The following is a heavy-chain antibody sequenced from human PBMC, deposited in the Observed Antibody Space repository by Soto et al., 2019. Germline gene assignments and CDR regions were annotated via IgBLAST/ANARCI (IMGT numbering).Heavy chain of an antibody. Sequence: GGSLRLSCVASGFTFSRYWMHGVRRTKGQGLVWISHTDIDGSFTTYADSVKGRFTISRDNAKNTLFLQMNSLRAEDTAVYYCVRDDFGLGLDYWGLGTLVTVSS. CDR2: TDIDGSFT. V-gene: IGHV3-74*01. J-gene: IGHJ4*02. D-gene: IGHD1-26*01. CDR1: GFTFSRYW. CDR3: VRDDFGLGLDY.